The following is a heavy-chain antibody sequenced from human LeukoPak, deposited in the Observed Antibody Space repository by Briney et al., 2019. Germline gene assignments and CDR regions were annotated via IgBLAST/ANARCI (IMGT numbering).Heavy chain of an antibody. V-gene: IGHV4-30-4*01. D-gene: IGHD3-10*01. CDR1: GGSISSGDYY. Sequence: PSQTLSLTCTVSGGSISSGDYYWSWIRQPPGKGLEWIGYIYYSGSTYYNPSLKSRVTISVDTSKNQFSLKLSSVTAADTAVYYCARGSRGVRGVITQPFDYWGQGTLVTVSS. J-gene: IGHJ4*02. CDR2: IYYSGST. CDR3: ARGSRGVRGVITQPFDY.